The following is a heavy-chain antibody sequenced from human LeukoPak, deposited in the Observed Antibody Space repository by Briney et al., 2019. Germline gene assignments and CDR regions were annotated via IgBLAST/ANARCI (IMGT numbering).Heavy chain of an antibody. D-gene: IGHD5-18*01. V-gene: IGHV4-59*01. CDR2: IYYSGST. CDR3: ARGGYSYGLYGMDV. CDR1: GGSISSYY. J-gene: IGHJ6*02. Sequence: PSETLSLTCTVSGGSISSYYWSWTRQPPGKGLEWIGYIYYSGSTNYNPSLKSRVTISVDTSKNQFSLKLSSVTAADTAVYYCARGGYSYGLYGMDVWGQGTTVTVSS.